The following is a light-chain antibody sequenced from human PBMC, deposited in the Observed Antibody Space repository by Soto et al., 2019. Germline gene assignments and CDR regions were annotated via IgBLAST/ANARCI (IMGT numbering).Light chain of an antibody. Sequence: EIVLTQSPGTLSLSPGERATLSCRASQRISSRYLAWYQQKPGQAPRLLISGASTRATGIPDRFSGSWSGTDFTLTISRLEPEDFAVYFCQRYGSSPPFTFGQGTKVDIK. V-gene: IGKV3-20*01. CDR2: GAS. CDR1: QRISSRY. CDR3: QRYGSSPPFT. J-gene: IGKJ2*01.